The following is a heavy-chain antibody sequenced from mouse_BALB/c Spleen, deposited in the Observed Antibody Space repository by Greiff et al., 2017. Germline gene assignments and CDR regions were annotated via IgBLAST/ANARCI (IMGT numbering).Heavy chain of an antibody. CDR1: GYTFTSYW. J-gene: IGHJ4*01. Sequence: QVHVKQSGAELAKPGASVKMSCKASGYTFTSYWLHWVKQRPGQGLEWIGYINPSTGYTEYNQKFKDKATLTADKSSNTAYMQLSSLTSEDSAVYYCARRGNTTGAMDYWGQGTSVTVSS. D-gene: IGHD1-1*01. V-gene: IGHV1-7*01. CDR2: INPSTGYT. CDR3: ARRGNTTGAMDY.